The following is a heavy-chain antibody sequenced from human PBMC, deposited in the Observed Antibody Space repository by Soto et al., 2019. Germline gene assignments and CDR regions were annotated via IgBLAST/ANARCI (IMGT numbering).Heavy chain of an antibody. Sequence: ASVKVSCKTSGYTFTTYAIHWVRQAPGQRLEWMGWINAGDGNRKYSQKFQGRVNITRDTPATTAYMELTSLTSEDTAVYYCARSSTGWSLTYWGQGTLVTVSS. CDR2: INAGDGNR. V-gene: IGHV1-3*01. D-gene: IGHD6-19*01. CDR1: GYTFTTYA. CDR3: ARSSTGWSLTY. J-gene: IGHJ4*02.